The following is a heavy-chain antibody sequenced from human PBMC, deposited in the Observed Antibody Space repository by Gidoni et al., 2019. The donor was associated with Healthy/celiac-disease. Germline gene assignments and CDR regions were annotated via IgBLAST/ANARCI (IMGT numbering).Heavy chain of an antibody. D-gene: IGHD3-3*01. CDR3: ARRNDFWSGAYVDY. V-gene: IGHV4-39*01. CDR2: IYYSGST. CDR1: GGSISSSSYY. J-gene: IGHJ4*02. Sequence: QLQLQESGPGLVKPSETLSLTCTVSGGSISSSSYYWGWIRQPPGKGLEWIGSIYYSGSTYYNPSLKSRVTISVDTSKNQFSLKLSSVTAADTAVYYCARRNDFWSGAYVDYWGQGTLVTVSS.